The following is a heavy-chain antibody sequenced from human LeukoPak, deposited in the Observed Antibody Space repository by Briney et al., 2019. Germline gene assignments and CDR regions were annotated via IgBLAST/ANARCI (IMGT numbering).Heavy chain of an antibody. D-gene: IGHD2-21*02. CDR1: GGSISSSSYY. V-gene: IGHV4-39*01. Sequence: PSETLSLTCTVSGGSISSSSYYWGWIRQPPGQGLEWLGTIYYSGSTYYNPSLKSRVTISVDTSKNQFSLKLSSVTAADTAVYYCARHDCDGGCYFRPNYYFDYWGQGTLVTVSS. CDR2: IYYSGST. CDR3: ARHDCDGGCYFRPNYYFDY. J-gene: IGHJ4*02.